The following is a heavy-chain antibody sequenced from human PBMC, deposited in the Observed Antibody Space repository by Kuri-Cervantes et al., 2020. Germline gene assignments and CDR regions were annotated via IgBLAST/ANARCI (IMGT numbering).Heavy chain of an antibody. V-gene: IGHV4-39*01. CDR1: GGSISGSSYY. Sequence: SETLSLTCNVSGGSISGSSYYWGWIRQPPGKGLEWIGSVFYSGSTYYNPSLKSRVTMSVDTSKKQLSSKLSSVTAADTAVYYCARGITYYYDTTGYYYVWGQGILVTVSS. CDR3: ARGITYYYDTTGYYYV. J-gene: IGHJ4*02. D-gene: IGHD3-22*01. CDR2: VFYSGST.